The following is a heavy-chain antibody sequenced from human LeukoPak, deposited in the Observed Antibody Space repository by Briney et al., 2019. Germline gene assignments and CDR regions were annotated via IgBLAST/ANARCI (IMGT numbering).Heavy chain of an antibody. CDR1: GGSISSYY. D-gene: IGHD3-22*01. V-gene: IGHV4-59*08. Sequence: SETLSLTCTVSGGSISSYYWSWIRQPPGKGLEWIGYIYYSGSTNYNPSLKSRVTISVDTSKNQFSLKLSSVTAADTAVYYCARLKIEYYYDSSGYYYFDYWGQGTLVTVSP. CDR3: ARLKIEYYYDSSGYYYFDY. J-gene: IGHJ4*02. CDR2: IYYSGST.